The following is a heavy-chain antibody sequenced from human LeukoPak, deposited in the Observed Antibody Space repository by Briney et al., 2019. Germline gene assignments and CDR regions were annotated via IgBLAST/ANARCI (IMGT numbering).Heavy chain of an antibody. CDR3: ARDILWNVGYCSSTSCYWYMDV. D-gene: IGHD2-2*03. CDR1: GFTFSSYW. J-gene: IGHJ6*03. V-gene: IGHV3-7*01. CDR2: IKQDRREK. Sequence: GGPLRLSCAASGFTFSSYWMSWVRQAPGKALKWVANIKQDRREKYCVESVKGRFTISRDNAKNSLYLQMNSLRAEDTAVYYCARDILWNVGYCSSTSCYWYMDVWGKGTTVTVSS.